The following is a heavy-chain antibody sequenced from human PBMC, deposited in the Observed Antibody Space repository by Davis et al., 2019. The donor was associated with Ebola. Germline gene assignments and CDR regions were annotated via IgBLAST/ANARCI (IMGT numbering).Heavy chain of an antibody. CDR3: ARSSSGGYYFDY. CDR2: INPNDGRT. J-gene: IGHJ4*02. Sequence: AASVKVSCKASGYTFTNYYMHWVRQAPGQGLEWMGMINPNDGRTIYAQKFQGRVTVTRDTSTTTVYMELSSLRSEDTAVYYCARSSSGGYYFDYWGQGTLVTVSS. D-gene: IGHD6-6*01. V-gene: IGHV1-46*03. CDR1: GYTFTNYY.